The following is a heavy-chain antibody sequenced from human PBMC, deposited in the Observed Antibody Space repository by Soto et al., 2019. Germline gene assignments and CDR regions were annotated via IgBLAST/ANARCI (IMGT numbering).Heavy chain of an antibody. D-gene: IGHD5-12*01. Sequence: PGGSLRLSCAAFGFTFSDYYMSWIRQTPGKGLEWLSYITESGHAAEYADSVRGRFTISRDNNKNSLYLQMNSLRVDDTGVYYCARAIRGYGAYGGYLGQGTLVTVSS. J-gene: IGHJ4*02. CDR3: ARAIRGYGAYGGY. CDR1: GFTFSDYY. V-gene: IGHV3-11*04. CDR2: ITESGHAA.